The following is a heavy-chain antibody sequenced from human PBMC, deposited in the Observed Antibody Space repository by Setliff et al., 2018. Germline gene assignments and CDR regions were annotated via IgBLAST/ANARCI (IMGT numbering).Heavy chain of an antibody. J-gene: IGHJ4*02. D-gene: IGHD3-10*01. CDR1: GFDFKTHW. Sequence: GGSLRLSCAASGFDFKTHWMDWVRQAPGKGLEWVSAISSSSSYIYYADSVKGRFTISRDNAKNSLYLQMNSLRAEDTAVYYCARDWASGDDHWGRGTLVTVSS. CDR2: ISSSSSYI. CDR3: ARDWASGDDH. V-gene: IGHV3-21*01.